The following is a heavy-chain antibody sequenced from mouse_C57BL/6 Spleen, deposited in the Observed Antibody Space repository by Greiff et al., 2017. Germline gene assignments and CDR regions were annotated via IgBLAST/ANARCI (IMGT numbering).Heavy chain of an antibody. CDR1: GYTFTSYW. Sequence: VQLQQPGAELVKPGASVKMSCKASGYTFTSYWITWVKQRPGQGLEWIGDIYPGSGSTNYNEKFKSKATLTVDTSSSTAYMQLSSLTSEDSAVYYCARSLTGTNWFAYWGQGTLVTVSA. CDR2: IYPGSGST. CDR3: ARSLTGTNWFAY. V-gene: IGHV1-55*01. D-gene: IGHD4-1*01. J-gene: IGHJ3*01.